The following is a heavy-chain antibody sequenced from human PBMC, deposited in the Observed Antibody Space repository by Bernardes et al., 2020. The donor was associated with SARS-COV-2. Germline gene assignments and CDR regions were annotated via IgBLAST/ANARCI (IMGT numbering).Heavy chain of an antibody. CDR3: AKDMEQLLGHYYGMDV. D-gene: IGHD2-2*01. Sequence: GGSLRLSCAASGFTSSSYGMHWVRQAPGKGVEWVAVISYDGSNKYYADSVKGRFTISRDNSKNTLYLQMNSLRAEDTAVYYCAKDMEQLLGHYYGMDVWGQGTTVTVSS. J-gene: IGHJ6*02. V-gene: IGHV3-30*18. CDR2: ISYDGSNK. CDR1: GFTSSSYG.